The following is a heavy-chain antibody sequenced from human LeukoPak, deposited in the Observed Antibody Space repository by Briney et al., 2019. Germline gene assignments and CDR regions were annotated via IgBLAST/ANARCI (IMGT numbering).Heavy chain of an antibody. CDR2: IIPIFGAA. V-gene: IGHV1-69*05. CDR3: ARDPGYSSGWFDY. Sequence: SVKVSCKASGGTFSSYAISWVRQAPGQGLEWMGGIIPIFGAANYAQKFQGRVTITTDECTSTAYTERSSLRSEDTAVYYCARDPGYSSGWFDYWGQGTLVTVSS. J-gene: IGHJ4*02. CDR1: GGTFSSYA. D-gene: IGHD6-19*01.